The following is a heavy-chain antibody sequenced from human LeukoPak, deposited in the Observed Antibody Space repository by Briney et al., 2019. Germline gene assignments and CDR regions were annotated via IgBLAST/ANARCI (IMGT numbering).Heavy chain of an antibody. J-gene: IGHJ2*01. D-gene: IGHD3-10*01. CDR3: ARGGIWFRELPAFDP. Sequence: ASVKVSCKASGYTFTSYGISWVRQAPGQGLEWMGWISAYNGNTNYAQELRGRVTMTTDTSTSTAYMELRSLRSDDTAVYYCARGGIWFRELPAFDPWGRGTLVTVSS. V-gene: IGHV1-18*01. CDR2: ISAYNGNT. CDR1: GYTFTSYG.